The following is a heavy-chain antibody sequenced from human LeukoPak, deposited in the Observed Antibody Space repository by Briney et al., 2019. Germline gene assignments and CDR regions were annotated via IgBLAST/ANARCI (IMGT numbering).Heavy chain of an antibody. Sequence: GGSLRLSCAASGFTFSSYAMSWVRQAPGKGLEWVSAISGSGGSTYYADSVKGRFTISRDNSKNTLYLQMNSLRAEDTAVYCCARWSYSNGWFIDYWGQGTLVTVSS. V-gene: IGHV3-23*01. J-gene: IGHJ4*02. D-gene: IGHD6-19*01. CDR2: ISGSGGST. CDR3: ARWSYSNGWFIDY. CDR1: GFTFSSYA.